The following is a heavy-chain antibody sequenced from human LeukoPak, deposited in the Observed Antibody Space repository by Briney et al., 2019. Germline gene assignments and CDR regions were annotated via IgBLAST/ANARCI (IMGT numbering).Heavy chain of an antibody. D-gene: IGHD3-22*01. CDR3: ARHVSSGGGYYWDNAFDI. V-gene: IGHV4-34*01. CDR1: GGSFSGYY. J-gene: IGHJ3*02. CDR2: INHSGST. Sequence: PSETLSLTCAVYGGSFSGYYWSWIRQPPGKGLEWIGEINHSGSTNYNPSLKSRVTISVDTSKNQFSLKLSSVTAADTAVYYCARHVSSGGGYYWDNAFDIWGQGTMVTVSS.